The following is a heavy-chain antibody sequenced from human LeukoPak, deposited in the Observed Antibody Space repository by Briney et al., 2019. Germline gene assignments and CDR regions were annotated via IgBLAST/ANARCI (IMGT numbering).Heavy chain of an antibody. CDR1: GYTFTSYD. Sequence: ASVKVSCKASGYTFTSYDINWVRQATGQGLEWMGWMNPNSGNTGYAQKFQGRVTMTRNTSISTAYMELSSLRSDDAAVYYCASNWNYVDPWFDPWGQGTLVTVSS. D-gene: IGHD1-7*01. CDR3: ASNWNYVDPWFDP. CDR2: MNPNSGNT. V-gene: IGHV1-8*01. J-gene: IGHJ5*02.